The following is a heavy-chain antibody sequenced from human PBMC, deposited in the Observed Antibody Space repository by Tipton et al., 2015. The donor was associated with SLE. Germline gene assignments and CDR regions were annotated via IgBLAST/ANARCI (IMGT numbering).Heavy chain of an antibody. CDR2: FAHSGST. D-gene: IGHD3-3*01. V-gene: IGHV4-38-2*01. CDR1: GYSISSGYY. CDR3: ARGGITMFGLVTSDY. Sequence: TLSLTCAVSGYSISSGYYWGWIRQTPGKGLELIGSFAHSGSTFYNPSLKSRVSISASTSKNEFSLTLTSVTVADTAVYFCARGGITMFGLVTSDYWGQGAMVTVSS. J-gene: IGHJ4*02.